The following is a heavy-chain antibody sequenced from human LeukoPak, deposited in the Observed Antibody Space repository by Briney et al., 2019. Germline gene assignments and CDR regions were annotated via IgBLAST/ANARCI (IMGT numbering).Heavy chain of an antibody. CDR2: IWYDGSNK. CDR1: GFTFSSYG. J-gene: IGHJ4*02. Sequence: GRSLRLSCAASGFTFSSYGMHWVRQAPGKGLEWVAVIWYDGSNKYYADSVKGRFTISRDNSKNTLYLQVNSLRAEDTAVYYCARGGYSFDYWGQGTLVTVSS. D-gene: IGHD5-18*01. CDR3: ARGGYSFDY. V-gene: IGHV3-33*01.